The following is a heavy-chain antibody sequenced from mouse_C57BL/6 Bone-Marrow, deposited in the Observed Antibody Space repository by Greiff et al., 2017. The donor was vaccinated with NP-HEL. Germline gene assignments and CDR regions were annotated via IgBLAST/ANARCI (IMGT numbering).Heavy chain of an antibody. CDR3: ATLICYCPRDYAMDY. D-gene: IGHD2-12*01. CDR2: IYPRSGNT. Sequence: VQLQQSGAELARPGASVKLSCKASGYTFTSYGISWVKQRTGQGLEWIGEIYPRSGNTYYNEKFKGKATLTADKSSSTAYMELRSLTSEDSAVYFCATLICYCPRDYAMDYGGQGTSVTVSS. CDR1: GYTFTSYG. J-gene: IGHJ4*01. V-gene: IGHV1-81*01.